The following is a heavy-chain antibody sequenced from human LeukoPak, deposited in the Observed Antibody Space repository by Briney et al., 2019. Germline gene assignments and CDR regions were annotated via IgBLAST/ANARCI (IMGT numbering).Heavy chain of an antibody. Sequence: GRSLRLSRAASGFIFSSHGMHWVRQAPGKGLEWVAVIWYDGSNKYYADSVKGRFTISRDNSKNTLYLQMNSLRSEDTAVYYCARDVREDYGDGIDYWGQGTLVTVSS. CDR3: ARDVREDYGDGIDY. V-gene: IGHV3-33*01. D-gene: IGHD4-17*01. CDR1: GFIFSSHG. J-gene: IGHJ4*02. CDR2: IWYDGSNK.